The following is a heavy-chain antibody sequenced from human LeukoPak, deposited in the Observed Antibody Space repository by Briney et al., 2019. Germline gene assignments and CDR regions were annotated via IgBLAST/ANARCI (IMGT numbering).Heavy chain of an antibody. Sequence: PGGSLRLSCAASGFTFSGYDMQWVRQTKGRGLEWVSAIGRAGDTHYPDSVKGRFTISRDNAKNSLYLQMNSLRAGDTGVYYCARGVPFLVVVPAGAFDYWGQGTLVTVSS. J-gene: IGHJ4*02. V-gene: IGHV3-13*01. D-gene: IGHD2-2*01. CDR1: GFTFSGYD. CDR2: IGRAGDT. CDR3: ARGVPFLVVVPAGAFDY.